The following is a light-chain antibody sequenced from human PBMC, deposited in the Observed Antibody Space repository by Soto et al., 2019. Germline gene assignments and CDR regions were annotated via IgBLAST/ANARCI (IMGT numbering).Light chain of an antibody. CDR2: NNN. CDR3: AAWDDSLKGYV. V-gene: IGLV1-44*01. CDR1: SSNIGTNA. Sequence: QSVLTQPPSASGTPGQRVTISCSGGSSNIGTNAVNWYHQLPGTAPKLLIYNNNQRPSGVPDRFSGSKSGTSASLPISGLQSEDEADYYCAAWDDSLKGYVFGTGTKLTVL. J-gene: IGLJ1*01.